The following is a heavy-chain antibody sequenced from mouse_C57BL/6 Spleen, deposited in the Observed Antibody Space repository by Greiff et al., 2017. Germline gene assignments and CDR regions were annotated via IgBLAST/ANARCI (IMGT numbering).Heavy chain of an antibody. V-gene: IGHV1-64*01. D-gene: IGHD1-1*01. CDR1: GYTFTSYW. CDR2: IHPNSGST. Sequence: QVQLQQPGAELVKPGASVKLSCTASGYTFTSYWMHWVKQRPGQGLEWIGMIHPNSGSTNYNEKFKSKATLTVDKSSSTAYMQLSSLTSEDSAVYYCARDSTTVVATDFDVWGTGTTVTVSS. CDR3: ARDSTTVVATDFDV. J-gene: IGHJ1*03.